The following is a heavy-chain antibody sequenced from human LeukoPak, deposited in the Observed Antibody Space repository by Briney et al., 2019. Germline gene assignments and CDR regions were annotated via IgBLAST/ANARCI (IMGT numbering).Heavy chain of an antibody. V-gene: IGHV3-53*01. CDR2: IYSGGST. CDR3: ARSSHYDILTGYSEEDAFDI. J-gene: IGHJ3*02. Sequence: GGSLRLSCTASGFTFSSFEMNWVRQAPGKGLEWISVIYSGGSTDYADSVKGRFTISRDNSKNTLYLQTNSLRVEDTAVYYCARSSHYDILTGYSEEDAFDIWGQGTMVTVSS. CDR1: GFTFSSFE. D-gene: IGHD3-9*01.